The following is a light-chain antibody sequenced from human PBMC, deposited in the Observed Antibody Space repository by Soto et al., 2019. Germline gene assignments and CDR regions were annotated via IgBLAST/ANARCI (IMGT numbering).Light chain of an antibody. Sequence: DNQMTQSPSSLFASVGDRVTITCRASQSISAYLNWYQQRPGEDPSLLIYAATRLHSGVPSRFSGSGSGTDFTLTISSLQPEDFATYYCQRSYRSISFGQGTRLEMK. CDR3: QRSYRSIS. CDR2: AAT. CDR1: QSISAY. J-gene: IGKJ5*01. V-gene: IGKV1-39*01.